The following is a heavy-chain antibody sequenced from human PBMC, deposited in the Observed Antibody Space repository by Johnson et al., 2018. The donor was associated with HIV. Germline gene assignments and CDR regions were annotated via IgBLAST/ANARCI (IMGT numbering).Heavy chain of an antibody. CDR2: ISSSGSTI. V-gene: IGHV3-11*04. J-gene: IGHJ3*02. CDR3: ARDLFYYDSSGYAFDI. CDR1: GFTFSDYY. D-gene: IGHD3-22*01. Sequence: QVQLVESGGGLVQPGRSLRLSCAASGFTFSDYYMSWIRQAPGKGLEWVSYISSSGSTIYYADSVKGRFTISSDNTKNSLYLQMNSLRAEDTAVYYCARDLFYYDSSGYAFDIWGQGTMVTVSS.